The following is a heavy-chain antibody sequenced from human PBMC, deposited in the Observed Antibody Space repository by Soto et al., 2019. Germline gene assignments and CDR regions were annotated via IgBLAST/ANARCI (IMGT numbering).Heavy chain of an antibody. CDR3: ARGPELRYFDWFPTGFDY. J-gene: IGHJ4*02. CDR2: INPSGGST. D-gene: IGHD3-9*01. CDR1: GYTFTSYY. V-gene: IGHV1-46*01. Sequence: GASVKVSCKASGYTFTSYYMHWVRQAPGQGLEWMGIINPSGGSTSYAQKFQGRVTMTRDTSTSTVYMELSSLRSEDTAVYYCARGPELRYFDWFPTGFDYWGQGTLVTVSS.